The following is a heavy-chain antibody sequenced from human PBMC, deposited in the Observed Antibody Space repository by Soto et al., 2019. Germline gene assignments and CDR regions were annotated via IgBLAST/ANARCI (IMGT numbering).Heavy chain of an antibody. Sequence: KASETLSLTCVISGDSVSSNSAAWNWIRQSPSRGLEWLGRTYYRSKWYNDYAVSVKSRITINPDTSKNQFSLQLNSVTPEDTATYYCARVQYQDIVTASSPRRSIDYWGQGALVTVSS. V-gene: IGHV6-1*01. D-gene: IGHD2-15*01. CDR1: GDSVSSNSAA. CDR2: TYYRSKWYN. CDR3: ARVQYQDIVTASSPRRSIDY. J-gene: IGHJ4*02.